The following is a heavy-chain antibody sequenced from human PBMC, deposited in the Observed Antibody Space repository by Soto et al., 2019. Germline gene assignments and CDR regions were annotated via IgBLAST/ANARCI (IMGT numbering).Heavy chain of an antibody. CDR1: GFTFSNYW. V-gene: IGHV3-74*01. CDR2: IKGDGSST. D-gene: IGHD2-21*01. CDR3: ARGIPGHNGFYV. J-gene: IGHJ3*01. Sequence: EVQLVESGGGLVQPGGSLRLSCAASGFTFSNYWMHWVRQVPGKGLVWVARIKGDGSSTNYADSVKGRFTISRDNAQNTLFVQIDSLTAEDTAVYSCARGIPGHNGFYVWGQGDMGIVCS.